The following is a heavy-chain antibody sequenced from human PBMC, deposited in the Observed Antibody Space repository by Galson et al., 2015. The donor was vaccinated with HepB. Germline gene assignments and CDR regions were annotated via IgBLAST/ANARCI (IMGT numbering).Heavy chain of an antibody. Sequence: SLRLSCATSGFTFTTYTMSWVRQAPGKGLEWVSSISGGGGHTYYADSAKGRFTISKDRSRNTVSLQMNRLTAEDTAVYYCAKDGPPSFIPHFFDSWGQGTLVTVSS. CDR3: AKDGPPSFIPHFFDS. V-gene: IGHV3-23*01. CDR2: ISGGGGHT. CDR1: GFTFTTYT. D-gene: IGHD2-21*01. J-gene: IGHJ4*02.